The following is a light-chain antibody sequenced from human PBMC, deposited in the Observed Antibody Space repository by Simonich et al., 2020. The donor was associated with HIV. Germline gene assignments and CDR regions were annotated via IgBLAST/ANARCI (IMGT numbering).Light chain of an antibody. CDR3: SSYTSSSTL. Sequence: QSALTQPASVSGSPGQSISISCTGTSSDVGGYNYVSWYQQHPGKAPKLIIYDVSKRPSGVYNRFSGSKSGNTASLTISGLQAEDEADYYCSSYTSSSTLIGGGTKLTVL. J-gene: IGLJ2*01. CDR2: DVS. V-gene: IGLV2-14*01. CDR1: SSDVGGYNY.